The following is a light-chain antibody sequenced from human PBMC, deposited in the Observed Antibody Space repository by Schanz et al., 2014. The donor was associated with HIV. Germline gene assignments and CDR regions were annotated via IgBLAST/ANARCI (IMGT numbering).Light chain of an antibody. CDR2: GAS. Sequence: EIVMTQSPGTLSVSPGERATLSCRASQTVSNNLAWYQQKPGQAPRLLIYGASTRVTGIPARFSGSGSGTEFTLTITSLQPDDFATYYCQQYNRYASTFGQGTKVEIK. CDR1: QTVSNN. J-gene: IGKJ1*01. V-gene: IGKV3-15*01. CDR3: QQYNRYAST.